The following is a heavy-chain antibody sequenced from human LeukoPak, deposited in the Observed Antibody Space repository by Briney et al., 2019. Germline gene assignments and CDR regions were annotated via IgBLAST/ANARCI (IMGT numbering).Heavy chain of an antibody. V-gene: IGHV6-1*01. CDR2: TYYRSKWYN. D-gene: IGHD2/OR15-2a*01. J-gene: IGHJ6*03. CDR3: ARTANIGSPYYYYYYMDV. Sequence: SQTLSLTCALSGDSVSSNSAAWNWIRQSPARGLEWRGRTYYRSKWYNDYAVSVKSRITINPDTSKNQFPLQLNSVTPEDTAVYYCARTANIGSPYYYYYYMDVWGKGTTVTVSS. CDR1: GDSVSSNSAA.